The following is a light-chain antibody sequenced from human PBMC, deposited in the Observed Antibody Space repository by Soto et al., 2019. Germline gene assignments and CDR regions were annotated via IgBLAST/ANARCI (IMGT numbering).Light chain of an antibody. V-gene: IGLV1-44*01. CDR2: STN. CDR3: AAWDDSLNGEVV. Sequence: QSVLTQPPSASGTPGQRVTISCSGSSSNIGSNSVNWYQQLPGTAPKLLIYSTNQRPSGVPDRFSGSKSDTSASLAISGLQSEDEADYYCAAWDDSLNGEVVFGGGTTLTVL. J-gene: IGLJ2*01. CDR1: SSNIGSNS.